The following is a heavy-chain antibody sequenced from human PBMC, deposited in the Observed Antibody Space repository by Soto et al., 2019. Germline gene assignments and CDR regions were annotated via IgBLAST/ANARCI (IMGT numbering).Heavy chain of an antibody. D-gene: IGHD3-22*01. V-gene: IGHV3-23*01. CDR3: VRYSPYDTTGLYYPGYLAY. CDR2: ISGGIGST. J-gene: IGHJ4*02. Sequence: PGGSLRLSCVASGFSFGTYAMTWVRQVPGKGLEWVSTISGGIGSTFYADSVKGRFTISRDISKNTLFLHMTGLRADDTAIYYCVRYSPYDTTGLYYPGYLAYWGLGTLVTVSS. CDR1: GFSFGTYA.